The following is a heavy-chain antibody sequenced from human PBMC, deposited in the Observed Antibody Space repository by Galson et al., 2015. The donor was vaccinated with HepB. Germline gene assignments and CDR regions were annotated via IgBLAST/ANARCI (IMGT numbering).Heavy chain of an antibody. CDR3: AKVGALRFLEWLPDY. V-gene: IGHV3-23*01. J-gene: IGHJ4*02. CDR2: ISGSGGST. CDR1: GFTFSSYA. D-gene: IGHD3-3*01. Sequence: SLRLYCAASGFTFSSYAMRWVRQAPGKGLEWVSAISGSGGSTYYADSVKGRFTISRDNSKNTLYLQMNSLRAEDTAVYYCAKVGALRFLEWLPDYWGQGTLVTVSS.